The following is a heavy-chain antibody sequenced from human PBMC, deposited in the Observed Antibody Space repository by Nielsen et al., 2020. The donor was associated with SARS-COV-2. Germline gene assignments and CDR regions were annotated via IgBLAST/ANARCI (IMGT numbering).Heavy chain of an antibody. CDR3: ARDASPDYGDYPTYYGMDV. V-gene: IGHV4-30-4*01. J-gene: IGHJ6*02. CDR2: IYYSGST. D-gene: IGHD4-17*01. Sequence: WIRQPPGKGLEWIGYIYYSGSTYYNPSLKSRVTISVDTSKNRFSLKLSSVTAADTAVYYCARDASPDYGDYPTYYGMDVWGQGTTVTVSS.